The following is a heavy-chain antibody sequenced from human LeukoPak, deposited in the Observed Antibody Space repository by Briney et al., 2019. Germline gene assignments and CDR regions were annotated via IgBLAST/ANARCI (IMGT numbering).Heavy chain of an antibody. CDR2: ISGSGGST. CDR1: GFTFSSYA. J-gene: IGHJ4*02. D-gene: IGHD5-18*01. Sequence: PGGSLRLSCAASGFTFSSYAMSWVRQAPGKGLEWVSAISGSGGSTYYADSVKGRFTISRDNSKNTLYLQMNSLRAEDTAVYYCAKVSGSYGLVPGGHWGQGTLVTVSS. CDR3: AKVSGSYGLVPGGH. V-gene: IGHV3-23*01.